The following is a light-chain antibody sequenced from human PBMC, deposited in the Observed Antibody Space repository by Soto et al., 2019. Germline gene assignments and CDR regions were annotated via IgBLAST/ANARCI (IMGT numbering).Light chain of an antibody. J-gene: IGKJ2*01. CDR2: DSS. V-gene: IGKV1-5*01. Sequence: DIHMTQSPSTLSASVGDRVTITCRASQSISSWLAWYQQKPGKAPKLLIYDSSSLESGVPSRFSGSGSGTEFTLTISRLPPDDFETYYCQQYKSYSQTFGQGTKLEIK. CDR1: QSISSW. CDR3: QQYKSYSQT.